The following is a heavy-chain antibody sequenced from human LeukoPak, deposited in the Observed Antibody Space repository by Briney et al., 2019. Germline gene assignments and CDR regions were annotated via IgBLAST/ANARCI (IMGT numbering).Heavy chain of an antibody. CDR2: MNPNSGNT. CDR1: GYTFTSYD. D-gene: IGHD3-3*01. Sequence: GASVTVSCKASGYTFTSYDINWVRQATGQGLEWMGWMNPNSGNTDYAQKFQGRVTITRNTSISTAYMELSSLRSEDTAVYYCARALWSGYYIYYYYGMDVWGQGTTVTVSS. V-gene: IGHV1-8*01. CDR3: ARALWSGYYIYYYYGMDV. J-gene: IGHJ6*02.